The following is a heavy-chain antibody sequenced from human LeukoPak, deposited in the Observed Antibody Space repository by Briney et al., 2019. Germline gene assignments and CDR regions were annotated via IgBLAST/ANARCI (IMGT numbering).Heavy chain of an antibody. Sequence: PGGSLRLSCAASGFIFSTYGMHSFRQAPGKGLEWVAYISYDGSRKNYADSVKGRFAISRDNSKNTLFLQMTSLKPEDTAVYYCAKKQIGDVDYFDYWGQGTLVTVSS. CDR2: ISYDGSRK. V-gene: IGHV3-30*02. D-gene: IGHD3-22*01. J-gene: IGHJ4*02. CDR1: GFIFSTYG. CDR3: AKKQIGDVDYFDY.